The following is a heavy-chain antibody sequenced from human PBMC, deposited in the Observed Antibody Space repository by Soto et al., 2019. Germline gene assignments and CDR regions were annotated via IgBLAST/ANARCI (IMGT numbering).Heavy chain of an antibody. CDR1: GFTFSSYE. V-gene: IGHV3-48*03. D-gene: IGHD2-2*01. Sequence: LRLSCAASGFTFSSYEMNWVRQAPGKGLEWVSYISSSGSTMYYADSVKGRFTISRDNAKNSLYLQMNSLRAEDTAVYYCARVPLSPADFDYWGQGTLVTVSS. CDR3: ARVPLSPADFDY. CDR2: ISSSGSTM. J-gene: IGHJ4*02.